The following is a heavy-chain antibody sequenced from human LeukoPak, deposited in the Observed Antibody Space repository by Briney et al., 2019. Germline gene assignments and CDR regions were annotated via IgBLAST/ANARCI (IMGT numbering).Heavy chain of an antibody. D-gene: IGHD2-15*01. Sequence: PGGSLRLSCAASGFTVSSNYMSWVRQAPGKGLEWVSIIYSGGSTFYADSVKGRFTISRDNSKNTLYLQMNSLRAEDTAVYYCAKDREYCSGGSCYLVDAFDIWGQGTMVTVSS. J-gene: IGHJ3*02. V-gene: IGHV3-53*01. CDR1: GFTVSSNY. CDR2: IYSGGST. CDR3: AKDREYCSGGSCYLVDAFDI.